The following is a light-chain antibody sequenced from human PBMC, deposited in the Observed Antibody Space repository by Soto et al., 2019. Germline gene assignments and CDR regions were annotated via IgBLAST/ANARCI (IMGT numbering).Light chain of an antibody. Sequence: QSVLTQPASVSGSPGQSITISCTGTSSDVGRYNYVSWYQQYPGRAPKLIIYEVTNRPSGVSDRFSGSKSGNVASLTSSGLQAADEADYYCGSYTSTYVRIFGTGTKVTV. CDR1: SSDVGRYNY. CDR2: EVT. J-gene: IGLJ1*01. CDR3: GSYTSTYVRI. V-gene: IGLV2-14*01.